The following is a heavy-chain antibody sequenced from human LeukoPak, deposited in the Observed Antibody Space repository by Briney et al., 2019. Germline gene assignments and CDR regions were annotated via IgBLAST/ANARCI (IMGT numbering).Heavy chain of an antibody. D-gene: IGHD3-22*01. J-gene: IGHJ3*02. CDR2: IFYVGST. CDR3: ARDYYDSRGEAFDI. V-gene: IGHV4-59*11. Sequence: SETLSLTCTVSGDSIGSHYWSWIRQPPGKGLEWIGYIFYVGSTNYNPSLKSRATISVDTSKNQFSLKLNSVTAADTAVYYCARDYYDSRGEAFDIWGQGTMVTVSS. CDR1: GDSIGSHY.